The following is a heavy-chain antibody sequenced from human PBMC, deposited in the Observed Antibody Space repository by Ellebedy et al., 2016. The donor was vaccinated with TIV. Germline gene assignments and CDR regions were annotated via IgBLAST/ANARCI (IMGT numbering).Heavy chain of an antibody. Sequence: GGSLRLFXAASGFSLSSYHMNWVRQAPGKGLEWVASINIGSVYIYYAESVKGRFTISRDSAKNSLLLQMNRLRAEDTAVYYCARVGNVVIPAANPYNYMDVWGKGTTVTVYS. D-gene: IGHD2-2*01. V-gene: IGHV3-21*06. CDR3: ARVGNVVIPAANPYNYMDV. J-gene: IGHJ6*03. CDR1: GFSLSSYH. CDR2: INIGSVYI.